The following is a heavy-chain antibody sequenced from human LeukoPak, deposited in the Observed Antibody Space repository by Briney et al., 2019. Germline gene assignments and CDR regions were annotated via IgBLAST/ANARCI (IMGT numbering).Heavy chain of an antibody. D-gene: IGHD6-6*01. Sequence: SETLSLTCAVSGGSISSGGYSWSWIRQPPGKGLEWIGYVYYIGTTNYSPSLKSRVTISVDTPKNQFSLKLTSVTAADTAIYFCARVSSSSSFDYWGQGTLVTVSS. CDR2: VYYIGTT. V-gene: IGHV4-61*08. J-gene: IGHJ4*02. CDR1: GGSISSGGYS. CDR3: ARVSSSSSFDY.